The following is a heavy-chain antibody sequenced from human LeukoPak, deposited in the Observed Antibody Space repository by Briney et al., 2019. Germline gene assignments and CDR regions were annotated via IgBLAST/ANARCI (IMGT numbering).Heavy chain of an antibody. J-gene: IGHJ4*02. CDR2: VSYDGGQK. CDR1: GFNFHSYA. V-gene: IGHV3-30*18. CDR3: AEDINGRIYTRSWYFDY. Sequence: GGSLRLSCAASGFNFHSYAIHWVRQAPGKGLEWVAVVSYDGGQKYYADSVKGRFTISRDNSNNTLFLQVNSLRTEDTALYYCAEDINGRIYTRSWYFDYWGQGTLVTVSS. D-gene: IGHD6-13*01.